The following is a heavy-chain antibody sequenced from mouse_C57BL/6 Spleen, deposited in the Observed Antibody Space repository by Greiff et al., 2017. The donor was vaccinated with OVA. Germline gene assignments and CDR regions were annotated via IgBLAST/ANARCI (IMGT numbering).Heavy chain of an antibody. Sequence: VQLQQPGAELVRPGTSVKLSCKASGYTFTSYWMHWVKQRPGQGLEWIGVIDPSDSYTNYNQKFKGKATLTVDTSSSTAYMQLSSLTSEDSAVYYCARSRGYEGTYYAMDYWGQGTSVTVSS. CDR1: GYTFTSYW. CDR2: IDPSDSYT. V-gene: IGHV1-59*01. CDR3: ARSRGYEGTYYAMDY. D-gene: IGHD2-2*01. J-gene: IGHJ4*01.